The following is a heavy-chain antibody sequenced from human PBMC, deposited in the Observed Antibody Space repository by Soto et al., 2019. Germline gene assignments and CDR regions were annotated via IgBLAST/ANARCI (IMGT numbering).Heavy chain of an antibody. CDR1: GGSISSGGYS. CDR3: ARDNGYSYGYTLDH. J-gene: IGHJ4*02. CDR2: IYHSGST. V-gene: IGHV4-30-2*01. Sequence: TLSLTCAVSGGSISSGGYSWSWIRQPPGKGLEWIGYIYHSGSTNYNPSLKSRVTISVDTSKNQFSLKLSSVTAADTAVYYCARDNGYSYGYTLDHWGQGTLVTVSS. D-gene: IGHD5-18*01.